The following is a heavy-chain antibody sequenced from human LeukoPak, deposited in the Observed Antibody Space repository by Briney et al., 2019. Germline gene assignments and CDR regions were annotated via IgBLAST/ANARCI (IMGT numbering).Heavy chain of an antibody. CDR3: ARHGRITGTTFNWFDR. CDR2: IYPDDSDP. Sequence: GESLKISRQGSGYRFQSYWLGLVRQMPGKGLEWMGVIYPDDSDPRYSPSFQGQVTISADKSISTAYLQCGSLKAADTAMYDCARHGRITGTTFNWFDRCGQGTLVTVSS. V-gene: IGHV5-51*01. D-gene: IGHD1-7*01. J-gene: IGHJ5*02. CDR1: GYRFQSYW.